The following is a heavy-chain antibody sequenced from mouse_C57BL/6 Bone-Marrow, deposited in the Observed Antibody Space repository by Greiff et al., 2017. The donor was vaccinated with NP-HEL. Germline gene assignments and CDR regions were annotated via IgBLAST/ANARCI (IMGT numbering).Heavy chain of an antibody. CDR3: ARRSHPDYFDY. J-gene: IGHJ2*01. Sequence: VQLKESGPELVKPGASVKISCKASGYTFTDYYMNWVKQSHGKSLEWIGDINPNNGGTSYNQKFKGKATLTVDKSSSTAYMELRSLTSEDSAVYYCARRSHPDYFDYWGQGTTLTVSS. CDR2: INPNNGGT. D-gene: IGHD6-2*01. CDR1: GYTFTDYY. V-gene: IGHV1-26*01.